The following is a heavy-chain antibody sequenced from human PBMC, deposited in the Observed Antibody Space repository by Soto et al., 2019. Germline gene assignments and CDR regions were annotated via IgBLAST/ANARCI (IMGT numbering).Heavy chain of an antibody. D-gene: IGHD6-13*01. CDR1: GFTFSSYA. CDR2: ISYDGSNK. Sequence: QVQLVESGGGVVQPGRSLRLSCAASGFTFSSYAMHWVRQAPGKGLEWVAVISYDGSNKYYADSVKGRFTISRDNSKNTLYLQMNSLRAEDTAVYYCARWRGSGIAAAGAPFDYWGQGTLVTVSS. CDR3: ARWRGSGIAAAGAPFDY. V-gene: IGHV3-30-3*01. J-gene: IGHJ4*02.